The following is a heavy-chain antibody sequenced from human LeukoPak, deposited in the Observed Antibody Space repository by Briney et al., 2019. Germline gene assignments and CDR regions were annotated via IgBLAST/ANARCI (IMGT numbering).Heavy chain of an antibody. CDR3: ARGALLAIAEYYFDY. V-gene: IGHV3-30-3*01. CDR2: ISYDGSNK. D-gene: IGHD3-3*02. Sequence: GRSLRLPCAASGFTFSSYAMHWVRQAPGKGLEWVAVISYDGSNKYYADSVKGRFTISRDNSKNTLYLQMNSLRAEDTAVYYCARGALLAIAEYYFDYWGQGTLVTVSS. J-gene: IGHJ4*02. CDR1: GFTFSSYA.